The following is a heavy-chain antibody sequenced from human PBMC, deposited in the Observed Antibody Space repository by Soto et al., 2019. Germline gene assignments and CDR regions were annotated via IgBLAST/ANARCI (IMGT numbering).Heavy chain of an antibody. CDR3: ARGGSVYGYFDL. V-gene: IGHV1-3*01. CDR1: GYTFTSYA. Sequence: GASVKVSCKASGYTFTSYAMHWVRQAPGQRLEWMGWINAGNGNTKYSQKFQGRVTITRDTSASTAYMELSSLRSEDTAVYYCARGGSVYGYFDLWGRGTLVTVSS. J-gene: IGHJ2*01. CDR2: INAGNGNT. D-gene: IGHD1-26*01.